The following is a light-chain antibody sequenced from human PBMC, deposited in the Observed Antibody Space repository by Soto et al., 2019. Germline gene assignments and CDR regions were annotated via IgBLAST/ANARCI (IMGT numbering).Light chain of an antibody. CDR1: QTISSW. J-gene: IGKJ1*01. CDR2: KAS. CDR3: KHYNSYSEA. Sequence: DIQMTQSPSTLSGSVGDRVTITCRASQTISSWLAWCQQKPGKAPKLLIYKASTLKSGVQSRFSGSGSGTEFTLTIRSLQPDDFATYYCKHYNSYSEAFGQGTKVDI. V-gene: IGKV1-5*03.